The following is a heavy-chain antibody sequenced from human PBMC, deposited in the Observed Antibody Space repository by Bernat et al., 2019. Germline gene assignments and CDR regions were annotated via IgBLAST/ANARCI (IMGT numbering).Heavy chain of an antibody. CDR1: GLTFSTYP. Sequence: EVQLVESGGGLVQPGGSLRLSCAASGLTFSTYPMHWVRQAPGEGLAYVSSILGDGGTTWYGKSTKGRISISRYNSKNTLYLQMGRLRAVDMAVDYCASDRDRGYCFEAWDGGNVVNVSS. CDR2: ILGDGGTT. D-gene: IGHD3-22*01. V-gene: IGHV3-64*01. CDR3: ASDRDRGYCFEA. J-gene: IGHJ3*01.